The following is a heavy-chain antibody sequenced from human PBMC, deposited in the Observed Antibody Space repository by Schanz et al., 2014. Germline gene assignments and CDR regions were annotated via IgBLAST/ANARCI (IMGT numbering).Heavy chain of an antibody. CDR3: ARDNYYGSGSYWDY. J-gene: IGHJ4*02. CDR2: IKQDGSEK. D-gene: IGHD3-10*01. Sequence: EVQLVESGGGLVQPGGSLRLSCGGSGFTFSKYWMSWVRQAPGKGLEWVANIKQDGSEKYYVDAVKGRFTISRDNAKNSMYLHMKSLRGEDTAVYYCARDNYYGSGSYWDYWGQGTLXTVSS. CDR1: GFTFSKYW. V-gene: IGHV3-7*04.